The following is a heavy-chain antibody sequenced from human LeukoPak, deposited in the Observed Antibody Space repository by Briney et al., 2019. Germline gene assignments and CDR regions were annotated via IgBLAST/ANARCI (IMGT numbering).Heavy chain of an antibody. CDR1: GFTFSSYW. J-gene: IGHJ4*02. V-gene: IGHV3-7*01. Sequence: GGSLRLSCGASGFTFSSYWMTWVRQAPGKGLEWVANIKEDGSEKHYGDSVKGRFAISRDNAKNSLYLQMTSLRAEDTAVYYCARAGLLWFGESYFDYWGQGTLVTVSS. D-gene: IGHD3-10*01. CDR3: ARAGLLWFGESYFDY. CDR2: IKEDGSEK.